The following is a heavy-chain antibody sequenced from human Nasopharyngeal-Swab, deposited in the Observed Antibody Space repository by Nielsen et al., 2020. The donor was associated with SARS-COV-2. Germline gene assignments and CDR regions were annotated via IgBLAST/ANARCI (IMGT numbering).Heavy chain of an antibody. Sequence: GGSLRLSCAASGFTCSSYWMSWVRQAPGKGLERVANIKQDGSEKYYVDSVKGRFTISRDNAKNSLYLQMNSLRAEDTAVYYCARERGNSLDYWGQGTLVTVSS. CDR1: GFTCSSYW. J-gene: IGHJ4*02. D-gene: IGHD4-23*01. V-gene: IGHV3-7*01. CDR3: ARERGNSLDY. CDR2: IKQDGSEK.